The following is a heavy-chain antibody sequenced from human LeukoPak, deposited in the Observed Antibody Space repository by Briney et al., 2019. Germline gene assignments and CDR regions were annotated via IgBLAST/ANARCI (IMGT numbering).Heavy chain of an antibody. D-gene: IGHD6-13*01. CDR2: IYTSGST. CDR3: ARHKSSSWYGTVPRFDP. CDR1: GGSISSYY. V-gene: IGHV4-4*07. J-gene: IGHJ5*02. Sequence: TTSETLSLTCTVSGGSISSYYWSWIRQPAGKGLEWIGRIYTSGSTNYNPSLKSRVTMSVDTSKNQFSLKLSSVTAADTAVYYCARHKSSSWYGTVPRFDPWGQGTLVTVSS.